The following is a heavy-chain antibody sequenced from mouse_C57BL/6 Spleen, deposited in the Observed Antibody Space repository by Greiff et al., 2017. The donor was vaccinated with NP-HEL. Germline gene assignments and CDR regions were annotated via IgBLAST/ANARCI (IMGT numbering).Heavy chain of an antibody. CDR2: INPNNGGT. CDR1: GYTFTDYY. Sequence: EVQLQQSGPELVKPGASVKISCKASGYTFTDYYMNWVKQSHGKSLEWIGDINPNNGGTSYNQKFKGKATLTVDKSSSTAYMELRSLTSEDSAVYYCARWGSGYVDDAMDHWGQGTSVTVSS. V-gene: IGHV1-26*01. CDR3: ARWGSGYVDDAMDH. D-gene: IGHD3-2*02. J-gene: IGHJ4*01.